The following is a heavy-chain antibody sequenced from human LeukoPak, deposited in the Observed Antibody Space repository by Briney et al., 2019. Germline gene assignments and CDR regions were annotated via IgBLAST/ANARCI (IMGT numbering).Heavy chain of an antibody. J-gene: IGHJ5*02. D-gene: IGHD3-3*01. V-gene: IGHV4-34*01. Sequence: PSETLSLTCAVYGGSFSGYYWSWIRQPPGKGLEWIGEINHSGSTNYNPSLKSRVTISVDTSKNQFPLKLSSVTAADTAVYYCARGLGGRRITIFGVVGRPFDPWGQGTLVTVSS. CDR1: GGSFSGYY. CDR2: INHSGST. CDR3: ARGLGGRRITIFGVVGRPFDP.